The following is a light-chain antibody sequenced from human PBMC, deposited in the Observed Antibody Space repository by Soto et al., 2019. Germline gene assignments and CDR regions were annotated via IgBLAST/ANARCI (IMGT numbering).Light chain of an antibody. CDR3: QQANSFPLT. CDR2: AAT. J-gene: IGKJ4*01. V-gene: IGKV1-12*01. CDR1: QDIRSW. Sequence: DIQMTQSPSYVSASVGDRVSITCRASQDIRSWLAWYQQRPGKAPKLLIYAATILQSGVPSRFSGSGSGTTFTLTTNNLQPEDFASYFCQQANSFPLTFGGGTKVDIK.